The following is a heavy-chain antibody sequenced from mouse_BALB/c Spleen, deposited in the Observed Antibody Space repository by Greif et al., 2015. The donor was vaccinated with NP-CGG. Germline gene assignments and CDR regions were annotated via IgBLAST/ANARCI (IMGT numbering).Heavy chain of an antibody. CDR1: GFTFSSYA. CDR3: ARQGGSSPFDY. J-gene: IGHJ2*01. CDR2: ISSGGSYT. Sequence: EVKLMESGGGLVKPGGSLKLSCAASGFTFSSYAMSWVRQTPEKRLEWVATISSGGSYTYYPDSVKGRFTISRDNAKNPLYLQMSSLRSEDTAMYYCARQGGSSPFDYWGQGTTLTVSS. D-gene: IGHD1-1*01. V-gene: IGHV5-9-3*01.